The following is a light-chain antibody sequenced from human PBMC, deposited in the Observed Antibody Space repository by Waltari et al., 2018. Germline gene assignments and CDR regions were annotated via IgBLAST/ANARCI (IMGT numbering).Light chain of an antibody. V-gene: IGLV2-8*01. CDR2: EVT. J-gene: IGLJ3*02. CDR3: SSYAGGSSLM. CDR1: STDVEVSDP. Sequence: QSALTQPPSPSGSPGQSITISCTGISTDVEVSDPVCWYQPHPGKSPKLLIYEVTKRPSGVPDRCSGSKSDNTASLAVSGLQAEDEADYYCSSYAGGSSLMFGGGTKLTVL.